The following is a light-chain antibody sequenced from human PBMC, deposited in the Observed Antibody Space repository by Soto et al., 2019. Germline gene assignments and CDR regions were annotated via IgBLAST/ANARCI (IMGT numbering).Light chain of an antibody. CDR3: QQYNTYSLWT. V-gene: IGKV1-5*01. CDR2: AAS. CDR1: QSISNW. J-gene: IGKJ1*01. Sequence: DIQMTQSPSTLSASVGDRVTITCRASQSISNWLAWYQQKPGKAPKLLIYAASSLESGVPSRFSGSGSGTEFTLTISSLQPDDSATYYCQQYNTYSLWTFGQGTKVEIK.